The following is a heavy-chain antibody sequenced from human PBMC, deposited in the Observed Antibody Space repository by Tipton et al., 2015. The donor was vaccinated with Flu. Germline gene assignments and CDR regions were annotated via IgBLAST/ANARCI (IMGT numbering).Heavy chain of an antibody. CDR2: INPSGST. CDR1: GGSFSGNY. Sequence: TLSLTCAVNGGSFSGNYWNWIRQPPGKGLEWIGEINPSGSTIYNPSLKSRVTISLDTSKNQFSLRLSSVTAADTAVYYCARSPSYSGSGVYPYYFDDWGQGTLVTVSS. CDR3: ARSPSYSGSGVYPYYFDD. J-gene: IGHJ4*02. V-gene: IGHV4-34*01. D-gene: IGHD3-10*01.